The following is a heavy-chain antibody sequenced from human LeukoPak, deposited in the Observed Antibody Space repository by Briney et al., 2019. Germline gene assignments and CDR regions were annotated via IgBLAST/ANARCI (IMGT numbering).Heavy chain of an antibody. V-gene: IGHV3-7*01. J-gene: IGHJ4*02. CDR1: GFTFSTYW. Sequence: SGGSRRLSWAASGFTFSTYWLSWVRQAPGKGLEWVANIKQDGSEKYYVDSVKGRFTISRDNAKNSLYLQMNSLRAEDTAVYYCAREYDFWSGSTYDDYWGQGTLVTVSS. CDR3: AREYDFWSGSTYDDY. CDR2: IKQDGSEK. D-gene: IGHD3-3*01.